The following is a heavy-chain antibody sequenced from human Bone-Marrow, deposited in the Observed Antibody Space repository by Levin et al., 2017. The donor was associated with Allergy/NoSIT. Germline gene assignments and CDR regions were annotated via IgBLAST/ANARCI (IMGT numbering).Heavy chain of an antibody. CDR3: ARGRLDYADYPD. J-gene: IGHJ4*01. CDR2: IYGDGAT. Sequence: GGSLRLSCAVSGLTLTGNYFSWVRQAPGKGLEWVSVIYGDGATRYADSVRGRFTISRDTSKNTLSLQTNSLGAEDTAIYYCARGRLDYADYPDWGQGTLVTVSS. V-gene: IGHV3-53*01. D-gene: IGHD4-17*01. CDR1: GLTLTGNY.